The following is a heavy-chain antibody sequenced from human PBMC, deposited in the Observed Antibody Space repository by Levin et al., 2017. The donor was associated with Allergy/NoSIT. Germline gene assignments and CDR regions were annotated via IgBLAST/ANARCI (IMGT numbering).Heavy chain of an antibody. J-gene: IGHJ6*02. CDR1: GGSISSYY. D-gene: IGHD4-17*01. CDR2: IYTSGST. CDR3: SGDYNYYYYGMDV. V-gene: IGHV4-4*07. Sequence: SETLSLTCTVSGGSISSYYWSWIRQPAGKGLEWIGRIYTSGSTNYNPSLKSRVTMSVDTSKNQFSLKLSSVTAADTAVYYCSGDYNYYYYGMDVWGQGTTVTVSS.